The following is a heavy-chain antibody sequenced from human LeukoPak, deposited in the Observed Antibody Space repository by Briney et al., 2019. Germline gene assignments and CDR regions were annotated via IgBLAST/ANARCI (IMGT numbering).Heavy chain of an antibody. CDR3: ARHRRGYYGSGSYPY. V-gene: IGHV3-64*02. Sequence: PGGSLRLSCAASGFTFSSYAMHWVRQAPGKGLEYVSAISSNGVTTYYADSVKGRFTISRDNSKNTLYLQMGSLKASDTAMYYCARHRRGYYGSGSYPYWGQGTLVTVSS. CDR1: GFTFSSYA. D-gene: IGHD3-10*01. J-gene: IGHJ4*02. CDR2: ISSNGVTT.